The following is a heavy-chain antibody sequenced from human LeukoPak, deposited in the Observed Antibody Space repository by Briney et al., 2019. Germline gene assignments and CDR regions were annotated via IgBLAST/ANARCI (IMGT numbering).Heavy chain of an antibody. J-gene: IGHJ4*02. D-gene: IGHD2-15*01. V-gene: IGHV4-39*07. Sequence: PSETLSLTCTVSGGSISSSSYYWGWIRQPPGKGLEWIGSIYYSGSTYYNPSLKSRVTISVDTSKNQFSLKLSSVTAADTAVYYCARDGAASFDYWGQGTLVTASS. CDR2: IYYSGST. CDR1: GGSISSSSYY. CDR3: ARDGAASFDY.